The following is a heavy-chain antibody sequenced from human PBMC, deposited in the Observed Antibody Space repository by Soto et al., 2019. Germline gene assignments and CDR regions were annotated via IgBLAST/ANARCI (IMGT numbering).Heavy chain of an antibody. Sequence: EVQLVESGGGLVQPGESLRLSCAASGLTFRSYWMHWVRQAPGKGLVWVSRINTDGSVAMYVDSVKGRFTISRDNAKNTLYLHMNSLRAEDTAVYHCVRDMQLWCLDSCGQGTLVTVSS. CDR3: VRDMQLWCLDS. J-gene: IGHJ4*02. CDR2: INTDGSVA. D-gene: IGHD2-21*01. CDR1: GLTFRSYW. V-gene: IGHV3-74*03.